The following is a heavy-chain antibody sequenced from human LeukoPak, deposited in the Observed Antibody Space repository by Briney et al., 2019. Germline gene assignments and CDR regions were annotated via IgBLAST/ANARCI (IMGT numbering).Heavy chain of an antibody. CDR3: ARGRNYFDY. V-gene: IGHV4-59*08. Sequence: SETLSLTCTVPGGSLSSYYWSWIRQPPGKGLEWIRHIYDSGSTYYSPSLKSRVTISLDTSHNQFSRKLSSGTSADTAVYYCARGRNYFDYWGQGTLGTVSS. CDR1: GGSLSSYY. D-gene: IGHD1-26*01. J-gene: IGHJ4*02. CDR2: IYDSGST.